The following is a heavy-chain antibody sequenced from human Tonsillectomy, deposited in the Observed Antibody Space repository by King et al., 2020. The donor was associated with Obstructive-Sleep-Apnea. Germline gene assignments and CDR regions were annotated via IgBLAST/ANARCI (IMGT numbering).Heavy chain of an antibody. Sequence: VQLVESGGGLVQPGGSLRLSCAASGFSFSSNSMNWVRQAPGKGLEWVSYISSCSSTIYYADSVKGRFTISRDNAKNSLSLQMNSLRAEDTAVYYCAREGGIGYWGQGTLVTVSS. D-gene: IGHD3-16*01. V-gene: IGHV3-48*04. J-gene: IGHJ4*02. CDR2: ISSCSSTI. CDR1: GFSFSSNS. CDR3: AREGGIGY.